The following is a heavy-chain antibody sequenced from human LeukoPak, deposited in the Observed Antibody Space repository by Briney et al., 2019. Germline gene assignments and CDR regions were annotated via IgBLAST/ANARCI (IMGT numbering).Heavy chain of an antibody. V-gene: IGHV3-73*01. CDR3: ARYCSGTICYG. CDR1: GFSFSRYD. J-gene: IGHJ4*02. Sequence: PGGSLRLSCVASGFSFSRYDMHWVRQASGKGLEWVGRIRSELNSYATAYTESVKGRFTISRDDSQNMAYLQMNSLKTEDTAVYYCARYCSGTICYGWGQGTLVTVSS. CDR2: IRSELNSYAT. D-gene: IGHD2-2*01.